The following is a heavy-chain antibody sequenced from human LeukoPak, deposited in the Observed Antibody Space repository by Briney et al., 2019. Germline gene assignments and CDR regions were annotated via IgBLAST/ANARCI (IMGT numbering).Heavy chain of an antibody. CDR2: INHSGST. J-gene: IGHJ4*02. D-gene: IGHD3-22*01. CDR3: ARSPSYYYNSSGYGYFDY. Sequence: SETLSLTCAVYGGSFSGYYWSWIRQPPGKGLEWIGEINHSGSTNYNPSLKSRVTISVDTSKNQFSLKLSSVTAADTAVYYCARSPSYYYNSSGYGYFDYWGQGTLVTVSS. CDR1: GGSFSGYY. V-gene: IGHV4-34*01.